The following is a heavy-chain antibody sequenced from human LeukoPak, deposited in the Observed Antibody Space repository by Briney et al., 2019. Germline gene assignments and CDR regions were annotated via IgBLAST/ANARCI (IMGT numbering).Heavy chain of an antibody. CDR3: AREEGTSYPGWFDH. CDR2: IIPIFGTA. J-gene: IGHJ5*02. V-gene: IGHV1-69*01. D-gene: IGHD2-2*01. CDR1: GGTFTIYA. Sequence: GAAVKVSCKASGGTFTIYAISWGRQAPGQGLEWMGGIIPIFGTANYAQKFQGRVTITADESTSTAYMELSSLRSEDTAVYYCAREEGTSYPGWFDHWGQGTLVTVSS.